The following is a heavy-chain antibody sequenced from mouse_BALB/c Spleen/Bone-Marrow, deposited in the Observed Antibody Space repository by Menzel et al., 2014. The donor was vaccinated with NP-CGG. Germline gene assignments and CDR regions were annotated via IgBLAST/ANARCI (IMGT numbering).Heavy chain of an antibody. CDR1: GYTFTSYW. J-gene: IGHJ4*01. V-gene: IGHV1-7*01. CDR3: AKYGYDENYAMDY. CDR2: INPSTGYT. Sequence: VQRVESGAELAKPGASVKMSCKASGYTFTSYWMHWVKQRPGQGLEWIGYINPSTGYTEYNQKFKDKATLTADKSSSTAYMQLSSLTSEDSAVYYCAKYGYDENYAMDYWGQGTSVTVSS. D-gene: IGHD2-2*01.